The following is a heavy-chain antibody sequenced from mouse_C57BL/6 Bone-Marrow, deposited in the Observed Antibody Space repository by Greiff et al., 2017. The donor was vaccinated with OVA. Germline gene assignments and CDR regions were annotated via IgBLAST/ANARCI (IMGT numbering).Heavy chain of an antibody. CDR2: IRSKSNNYAT. CDR3: VRQGYSAIDY. J-gene: IGHJ4*01. V-gene: IGHV10-1*01. D-gene: IGHD2-12*01. CDR1: GFSFNTYA. Sequence: EVQLVESGGGLVQPNGSLKLSCAASGFSFNTYAMNWVRQAPGKGLEWVARIRSKSNNYATYYADSVKDRFTISRDDSESMLYLQMNNLKTEDTAMYYGVRQGYSAIDYWGQGTPVTVSS.